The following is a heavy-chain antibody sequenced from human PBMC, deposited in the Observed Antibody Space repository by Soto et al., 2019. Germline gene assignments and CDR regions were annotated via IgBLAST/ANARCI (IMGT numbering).Heavy chain of an antibody. CDR1: GASVRDHY. J-gene: IGHJ6*03. CDR2: IFSVVRT. V-gene: IGHV4-59*02. D-gene: IGHD3-16*01. Sequence: SETLSLTCTVSGASVRDHYWTWIRQPPGKRLEFIGYIFSVVRTKYNPSLESRVTISVDTSKNQFSLRLTSVAATDTAVYYCARTLDYGHMDVWGKGTTVTVS. CDR3: ARTLDYGHMDV.